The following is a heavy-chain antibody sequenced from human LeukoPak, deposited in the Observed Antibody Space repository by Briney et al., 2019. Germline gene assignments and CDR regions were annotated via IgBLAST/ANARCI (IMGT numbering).Heavy chain of an antibody. CDR3: ARSGSYLSYFDY. V-gene: IGHV4-39*07. J-gene: IGHJ4*02. Sequence: PSETLSLTCTVSGGSISSSRYYWGWIRQPPGKGLEWIGSIYYSGSTYYNPSLKSRVTISVDTSKNQFSLKLSSVTAADTAVYYCARSGSYLSYFDYWGQGTLVTVSS. CDR2: IYYSGST. CDR1: GGSISSSRYY. D-gene: IGHD1-26*01.